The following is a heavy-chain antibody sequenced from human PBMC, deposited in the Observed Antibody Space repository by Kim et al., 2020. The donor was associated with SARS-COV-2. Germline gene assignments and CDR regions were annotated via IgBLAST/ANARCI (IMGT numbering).Heavy chain of an antibody. CDR3: SRVMGSGSCYGYNYAMDV. J-gene: IGHJ6*01. Sequence: AALKVSCKASGFSFTSYDIYWVRQATGQGLEWMGWMNVDSGNTGYVEKFRGRVMMTRDTSKSTADMELSSLRSDDTAVYYFSRVMGSGSCYGYNYAMDVW. D-gene: IGHD3-10*01. V-gene: IGHV1-8*01. CDR2: MNVDSGNT. CDR1: GFSFTSYD.